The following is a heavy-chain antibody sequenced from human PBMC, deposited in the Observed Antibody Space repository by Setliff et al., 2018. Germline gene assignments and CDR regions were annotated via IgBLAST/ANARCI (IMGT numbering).Heavy chain of an antibody. V-gene: IGHV4-4*08. CDR3: ARVLTGEYYYYYYMDV. CDR2: IYTSGST. CDR1: GGSISSYY. J-gene: IGHJ6*03. D-gene: IGHD7-27*01. Sequence: SETLSLTCTVSGGSISSYYWSWIRQPPGKGPEWIGYIYTSGSTNYNPSLKSRVTISVDTSKNQFSLKLSSVTAADTAVYYCARVLTGEYYYYYYMDVWGKGTTVTVSS.